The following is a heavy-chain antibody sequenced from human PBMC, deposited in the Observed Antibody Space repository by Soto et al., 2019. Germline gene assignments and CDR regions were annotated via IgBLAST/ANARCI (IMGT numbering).Heavy chain of an antibody. D-gene: IGHD3-9*01. J-gene: IGHJ6*02. Sequence: SETLSLTCTVSGGSISSYYWSWIRQPPGKGLECIGYITYTGTTNYNPSLESRVSISADASKNQFSLKLTSVTAADTAVYYCASVLKIFDWLHGMDVSGLGTTVT. CDR3: ASVLKIFDWLHGMDV. CDR1: GGSISSYY. CDR2: ITYTGTT. V-gene: IGHV4-59*13.